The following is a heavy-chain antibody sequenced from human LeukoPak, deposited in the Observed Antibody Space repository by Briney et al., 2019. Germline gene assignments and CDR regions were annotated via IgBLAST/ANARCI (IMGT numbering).Heavy chain of an antibody. J-gene: IGHJ4*02. D-gene: IGHD2-15*01. Sequence: QPGRSLRLSCAASGFTFSSYGMHWVRQAPGKGLEWVAFISYDGSNKYYADSVKGRFTISRDNSKNTLYLQMNNLRADDTAVYYCARAPLVVVAATHYYFDYWGQGTLVTVSS. V-gene: IGHV3-30*03. CDR1: GFTFSSYG. CDR3: ARAPLVVVAATHYYFDY. CDR2: ISYDGSNK.